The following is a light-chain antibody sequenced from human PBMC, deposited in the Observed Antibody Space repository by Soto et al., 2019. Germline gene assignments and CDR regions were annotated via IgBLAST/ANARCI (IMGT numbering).Light chain of an antibody. J-gene: IGKJ1*01. Sequence: EIVLTQSPATLSVSPGERVTLSCRASQSVDISLAWYQQKPGQAPRLLIYGASTRATDMPGTFSGRGSGTEFTLTISSLRPEDFAVYYCQQYNNWPPWTFGQGTKVDIK. V-gene: IGKV3-15*01. CDR1: QSVDIS. CDR3: QQYNNWPPWT. CDR2: GAS.